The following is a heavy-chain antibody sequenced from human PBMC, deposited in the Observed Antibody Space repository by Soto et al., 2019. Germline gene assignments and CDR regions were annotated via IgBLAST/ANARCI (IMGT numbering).Heavy chain of an antibody. CDR2: IYPTGTT. D-gene: IGHD3-10*01. J-gene: IGHJ6*02. CDR3: ARAPPGHPPHWFX. V-gene: IGHV4-30-2*06. Sequence: PAETLSLTCTVSGGSISSVGYSWSWIRQSPEKGLELIGCIYPTGTTYYHPSLKSRVTISVDTSRKQFSLNLTSVTAADTAVYYCARAPPGHPPHWFXWGQGTTVPVS. CDR1: GGSISSVGYS.